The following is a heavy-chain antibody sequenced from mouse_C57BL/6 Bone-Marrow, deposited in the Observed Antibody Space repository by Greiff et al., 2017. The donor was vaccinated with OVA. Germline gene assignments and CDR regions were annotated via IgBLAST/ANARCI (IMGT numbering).Heavy chain of an antibody. J-gene: IGHJ3*01. CDR1: GFTFSSYA. CDR2: ISSGGDYI. D-gene: IGHD1-3*01. Sequence: EVQRVESGEGLVKPGGSLKLSCAASGFTFSSYAMSWVRQTPEKRLEWVAYISSGGDYISSADTVKGRFTISRDNARNTLYLQMSSLKSEDTAMYYCTRNNGRGFAYWGQGTLVTVSA. V-gene: IGHV5-9-1*02. CDR3: TRNNGRGFAY.